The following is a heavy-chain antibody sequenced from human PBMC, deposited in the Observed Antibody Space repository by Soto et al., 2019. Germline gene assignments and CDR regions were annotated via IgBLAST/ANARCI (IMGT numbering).Heavy chain of an antibody. J-gene: IGHJ5*02. V-gene: IGHV4-4*02. CDR1: GGSISSSNW. Sequence: PSETLSLTCAVSGGSISSSNWWSWVRQPPGKGLEWIGEIYHTGGTNYNPSLESRVTMSVDKSKNQFSLKLSSVTAADTAVYYCAREGYYYGSGSSGNWFDPWGQGTLVTVSS. D-gene: IGHD3-10*01. CDR2: IYHTGGT. CDR3: AREGYYYGSGSSGNWFDP.